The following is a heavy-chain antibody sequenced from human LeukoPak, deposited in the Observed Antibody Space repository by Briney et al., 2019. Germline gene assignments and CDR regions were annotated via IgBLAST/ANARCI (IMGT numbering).Heavy chain of an antibody. CDR2: IYYSGST. J-gene: IGHJ4*02. V-gene: IGHV4-59*08. CDR1: GFIFSSYW. D-gene: IGHD3-10*01. CDR3: ARHSLLWFGESSYYFDY. Sequence: GSLRLSCAASGFIFSSYWMSWVRQAPGKGLEWIGYIYYSGSTNYNPSLKSRVTISVDTSKNQFSLKLSSVTAADTAVYYCARHSLLWFGESSYYFDYWGQGTLVTVSS.